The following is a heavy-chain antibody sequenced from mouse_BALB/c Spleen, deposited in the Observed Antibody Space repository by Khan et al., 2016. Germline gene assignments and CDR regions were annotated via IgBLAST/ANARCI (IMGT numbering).Heavy chain of an antibody. D-gene: IGHD1-1*01. V-gene: IGHV9-3-1*01. J-gene: IGHJ1*01. CDR1: GYTFTNYG. CDR3: ARDRYYYGSSRYFDV. CDR2: INTYSGES. Sequence: QIQLVQSGPELKKPGKTVKISCKASGYTFTNYGMNWVKQTPGKGLKWMGWINTYSGESTYADDFKGRFAFSLETSANTAYLQINNRKNEDTATDFCARDRYYYGSSRYFDVWGAGTTVTVSS.